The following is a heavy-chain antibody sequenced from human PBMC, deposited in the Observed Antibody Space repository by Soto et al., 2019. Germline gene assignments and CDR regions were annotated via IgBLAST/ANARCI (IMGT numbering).Heavy chain of an antibody. J-gene: IGHJ4*01. Sequence: VQLVQSGAEVKKPGSSVKVSCRASGGALTNHTISWVRQAPGQGLEWMGRIIPVLSMATYSQNFQDTVTMTADKSTNTAYMELSSLTSGDTAVYFCATSAVTTGGFDSWGQGTLVTVSS. CDR1: GGALTNHT. D-gene: IGHD4-17*01. CDR2: IIPVLSMA. CDR3: ATSAVTTGGFDS. V-gene: IGHV1-69*02.